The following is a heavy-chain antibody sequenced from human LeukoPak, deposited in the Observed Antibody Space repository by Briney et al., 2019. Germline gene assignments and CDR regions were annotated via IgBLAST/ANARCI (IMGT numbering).Heavy chain of an antibody. CDR1: GGTFSSYA. CDR3: ARGFDSGYDRGFDY. CDR2: INPSGGST. V-gene: IGHV1-69*11. J-gene: IGHJ4*02. D-gene: IGHD5-12*01. Sequence: SVKVSCKASGGTFSSYAISWVRQAPGQGLEWMGIINPSGGSTSYAQKFQGRVTITADESTSTAYMELSSLRSEDTAVYYCARGFDSGYDRGFDYWGQGTLVTVSS.